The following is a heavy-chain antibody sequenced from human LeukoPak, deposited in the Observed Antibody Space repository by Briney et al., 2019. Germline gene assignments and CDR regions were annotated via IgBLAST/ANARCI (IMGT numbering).Heavy chain of an antibody. J-gene: IGHJ5*02. CDR2: IYYSGST. V-gene: IGHV4-61*01. CDR1: GGSISSSSYY. Sequence: SETLSLTCTVSGGSISSSSYYWGWIRQPPGKGLEWIGYIYYSGSTNYNPSLKSRVTISVDTSKNQFSLKLSSVTAADTAVYYCARDLWFGEKEYWFDPWGQGALVTVSS. D-gene: IGHD3-10*01. CDR3: ARDLWFGEKEYWFDP.